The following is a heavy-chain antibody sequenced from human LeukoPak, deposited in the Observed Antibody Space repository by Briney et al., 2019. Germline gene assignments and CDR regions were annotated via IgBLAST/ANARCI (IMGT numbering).Heavy chain of an antibody. V-gene: IGHV3-74*01. CDR3: ARERTSGWDAFDF. D-gene: IGHD6-19*01. J-gene: IGHJ4*02. CDR1: GFTFSSFW. CDR2: INSVGSST. Sequence: GGSLRLSCAASGFTFSSFWMHWVRQAPGKGLVWVSRINSVGSSTSYADSVKGRFTISRDNVKNTLYLQMNSLRAEDTAVYYCARERTSGWDAFDFWGQGTLVTVSS.